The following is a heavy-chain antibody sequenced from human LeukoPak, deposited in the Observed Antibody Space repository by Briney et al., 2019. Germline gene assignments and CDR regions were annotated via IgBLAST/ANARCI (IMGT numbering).Heavy chain of an antibody. Sequence: GGSLRLSCAASGFTFSSYGMHWVRQAPGKGLEWVAFIRYDGSNKYYADSVKGRFTISRDNSKNTLYLQMNSVRAEDTAVYYCAKAFRFWSGYSINWFDPWGQGTLVTVSS. J-gene: IGHJ5*02. CDR1: GFTFSSYG. CDR3: AKAFRFWSGYSINWFDP. D-gene: IGHD3-3*01. CDR2: IRYDGSNK. V-gene: IGHV3-30*02.